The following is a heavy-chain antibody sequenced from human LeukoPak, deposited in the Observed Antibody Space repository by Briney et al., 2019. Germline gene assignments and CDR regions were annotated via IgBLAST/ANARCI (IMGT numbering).Heavy chain of an antibody. Sequence: GGSLRLSCAASGFTFSSYGMHWVRQAPGKGLEWVAFIRYDGSNKYYADSVKGRFTISRDNSKNTLYLQMNSLRAEDTAVYYCAKEGKQWLVLGGTYYYYYMDVWGKGTTVTVSS. D-gene: IGHD6-19*01. CDR3: AKEGKQWLVLGGTYYYYYMDV. J-gene: IGHJ6*03. CDR2: IRYDGSNK. CDR1: GFTFSSYG. V-gene: IGHV3-30*02.